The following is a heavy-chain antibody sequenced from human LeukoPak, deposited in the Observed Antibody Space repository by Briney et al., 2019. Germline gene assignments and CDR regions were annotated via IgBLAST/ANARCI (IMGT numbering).Heavy chain of an antibody. CDR1: GSTFSSYE. CDR2: ISGSGSTI. Sequence: GGSLRLSCAASGSTFSSYEMNWVRQAPGKGLEWVSYISGSGSTIYYADSVKGRFTISRDNAKNSLYLQMNSLRAEDTAVYYCARILAGSSGWYGGFDYWGQGTLVTVSS. V-gene: IGHV3-48*03. J-gene: IGHJ4*02. CDR3: ARILAGSSGWYGGFDY. D-gene: IGHD6-19*01.